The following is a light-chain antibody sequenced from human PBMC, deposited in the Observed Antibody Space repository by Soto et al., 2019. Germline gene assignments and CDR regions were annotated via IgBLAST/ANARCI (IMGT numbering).Light chain of an antibody. J-gene: IGLJ2*01. V-gene: IGLV3-25*02. CDR2: KDN. CDR3: QSADSSGTYVV. CDR1: GLPKQY. Sequence: SYGLTQPPSVPVSPGQTARITCSGDGLPKQYAHWYQQKPGQAPLLVLYKDNEWLSGSPSRLSGSSSGTTVTLTISGVQAEDEADYYCQSADSSGTYVVFGGGTK.